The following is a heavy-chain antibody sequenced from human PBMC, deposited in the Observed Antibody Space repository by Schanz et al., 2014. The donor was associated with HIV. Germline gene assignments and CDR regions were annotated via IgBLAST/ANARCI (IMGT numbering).Heavy chain of an antibody. V-gene: IGHV3-9*01. CDR3: AKGIMGATEYYYGMDV. CDR1: GFSLEDYA. CDR2: ISWNRGRL. Sequence: EVQLVESGGGLVQRGGSLRLSCAASGFSLEDYAMHWVRQAPGKGLEWVSGISWNRGRLGYGDAVKGRFTVSRDNANNFLYLQMNDLRVEDTAVYYCAKGIMGATEYYYGMDVWGQGTTVIVSS. D-gene: IGHD1-26*01. J-gene: IGHJ6*02.